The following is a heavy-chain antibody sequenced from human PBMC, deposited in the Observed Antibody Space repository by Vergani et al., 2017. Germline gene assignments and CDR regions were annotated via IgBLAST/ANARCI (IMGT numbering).Heavy chain of an antibody. CDR1: GYTFTDSQ. J-gene: IGHJ5*01. CDR3: AHSWNFGRRDWFDS. CDR2: ISPKTGDT. V-gene: IGHV1-2*02. D-gene: IGHD1-26*01. Sequence: AQLASSGPEMRKPGASVKVSCRASGYTFTDSQIHWFRQAPGQGLQWMGWISPKTGDTDYLQRFQDRVTMTRDASTKTVYLKMTRLTSDDTAIYYCAHSWNFGRRDWFDSWGPGTLVTVSS.